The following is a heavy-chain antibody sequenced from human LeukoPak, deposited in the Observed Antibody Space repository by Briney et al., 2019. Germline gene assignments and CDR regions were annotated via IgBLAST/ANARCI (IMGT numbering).Heavy chain of an antibody. J-gene: IGHJ3*02. Sequence: GASVKVSCKASGGTFSSYAISWVRQAPGQGLEWMGGIIPIFGTANYAQKFQGRVTITTDESTSTVYMELSSLRSEDTAVYYCARATPSDYYDSSGYYYRDAFDIWGQGTMVTVSS. CDR2: IIPIFGTA. D-gene: IGHD3-22*01. CDR1: GGTFSSYA. CDR3: ARATPSDYYDSSGYYYRDAFDI. V-gene: IGHV1-69*05.